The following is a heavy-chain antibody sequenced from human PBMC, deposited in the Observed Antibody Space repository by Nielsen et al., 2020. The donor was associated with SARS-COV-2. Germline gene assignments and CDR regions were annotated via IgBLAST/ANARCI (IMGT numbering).Heavy chain of an antibody. CDR2: IYSGGST. D-gene: IGHD6-19*01. CDR3: ARDLGCSSGWGDYYYYGMDV. Sequence: VRQMPGKGLEWVSVIYSGGSTYYADSVKGRFTISRDNSKNTLYLQMNSLRAEDTAVYYCARDLGCSSGWGDYYYYGMDVWGQGTTVTVSS. V-gene: IGHV3-53*01. J-gene: IGHJ6*02.